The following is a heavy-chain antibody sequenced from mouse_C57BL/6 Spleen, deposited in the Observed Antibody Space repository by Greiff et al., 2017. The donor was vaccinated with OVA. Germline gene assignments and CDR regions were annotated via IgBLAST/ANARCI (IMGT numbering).Heavy chain of an antibody. CDR1: GYTFTDYN. CDR2: INPNNGGT. D-gene: IGHD2-4*01. J-gene: IGHJ2*01. V-gene: IGHV1-22*01. Sequence: EVKLQQSGPELVKPGASVKMSCKASGYTFTDYNMHWVKQSHGKSLEWIGYINPNNGGTSYNQKFKGKATLTVNKSSSTAYMELRSLTSEDSAVYYCARGSDYLYYFDYWGQGTTLTVSS. CDR3: ARGSDYLYYFDY.